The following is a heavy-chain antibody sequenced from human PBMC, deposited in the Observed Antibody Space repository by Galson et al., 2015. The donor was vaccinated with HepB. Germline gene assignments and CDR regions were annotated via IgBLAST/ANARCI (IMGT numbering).Heavy chain of an antibody. J-gene: IGHJ3*02. CDR2: IYYSGST. D-gene: IGHD3-22*01. CDR3: ASRAHAMIVVPYHRDDAFDI. Sequence: TLSLTCTVSGGSISSSSYYWGWIRQPPGKGLERIGSIYYSGSTYYNPSLKSRVTISVDTSKNQFSLKLSSVTAADTAVYYCASRAHAMIVVPYHRDDAFDIWGQGTMVTVSS. V-gene: IGHV4-39*01. CDR1: GGSISSSSYY.